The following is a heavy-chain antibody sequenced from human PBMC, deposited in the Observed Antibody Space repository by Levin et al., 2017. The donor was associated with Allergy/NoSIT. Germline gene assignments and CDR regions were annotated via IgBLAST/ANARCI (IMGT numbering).Heavy chain of an antibody. J-gene: IGHJ5*02. CDR2: INPNSGGT. CDR3: ARARLLNWFDP. V-gene: IGHV1-2*02. Sequence: GESLKISCKASGYTFTGYYMHWVRQAPGQGLEWMGWINPNSGGTNYAQKFQGRVTMTRDTSISTAYMELSRLRSDDTAVYYCARARLLNWFDPWGQGTLVTVSS. CDR1: GYTFTGYY.